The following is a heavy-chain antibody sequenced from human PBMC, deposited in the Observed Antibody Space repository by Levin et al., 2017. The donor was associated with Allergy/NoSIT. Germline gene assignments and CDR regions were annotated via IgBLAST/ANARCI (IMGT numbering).Heavy chain of an antibody. Sequence: GGSLRLSCAVSGFTFNNYGMTWVRQAPGKGLEWVSSINSGGGNSYYTDSVKGRFTISRDNSKSMLYLEMHSLTAEDTAVYYCAKCVGVMSVTVRGGVDYWGQGTLVTVSS. CDR2: INSGGGNS. CDR1: GFTFNNYG. CDR3: AKCVGVMSVTVRGGVDY. J-gene: IGHJ4*02. D-gene: IGHD2-21*01. V-gene: IGHV3-23*01.